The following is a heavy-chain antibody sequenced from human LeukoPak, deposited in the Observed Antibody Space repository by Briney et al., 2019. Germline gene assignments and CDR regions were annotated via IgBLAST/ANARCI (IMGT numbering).Heavy chain of an antibody. CDR2: MYYSGST. CDR3: ARGYYDFWSGQTIYLDY. J-gene: IGHJ4*02. Sequence: SETLSLTCTVSGGSIYSSNYYWGWIRQPPGTGLEWIGSMYYSGSTYYSPSLKSRVTISADTSKNQFSLKLSSVTAADTAVYYCARGYYDFWSGQTIYLDYWGQGTLVTVSS. V-gene: IGHV4-39*07. D-gene: IGHD3-3*01. CDR1: GGSIYSSNYY.